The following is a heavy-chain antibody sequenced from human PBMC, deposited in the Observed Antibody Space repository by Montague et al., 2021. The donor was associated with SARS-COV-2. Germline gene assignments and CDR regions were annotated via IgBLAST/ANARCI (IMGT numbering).Heavy chain of an antibody. V-gene: IGHV4-61*02. CDR2: IYSSGST. D-gene: IGHD4-17*01. CDR1: GGSIRSDSYY. CDR3: ARDYGDYYYYYVLDV. Sequence: TLSLTCTVSGGSIRSDSYYWSWIPQPAGQGLEWFGRIYSSGSTNYNPSLKSRVTMSEDTSKNHFSLKLSSVAAADTAVYYCARDYGDYYYYYVLDVWGQGTMVTVSS. J-gene: IGHJ6*02.